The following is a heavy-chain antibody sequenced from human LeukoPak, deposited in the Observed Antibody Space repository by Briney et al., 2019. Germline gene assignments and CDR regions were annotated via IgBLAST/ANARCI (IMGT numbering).Heavy chain of an antibody. D-gene: IGHD6-13*01. CDR3: ASASSHRIAAGGDY. Sequence: GGSLRLSCAASGFTFSNYWMHWVRQAPGKGLVLVSRINSDGSSRNYADSVKGRFTISSDNAKNTLYLQMNSLRAEDTAVYYCASASSHRIAAGGDYWGQGTLVTVSS. CDR2: INSDGSSR. V-gene: IGHV3-74*01. J-gene: IGHJ4*02. CDR1: GFTFSNYW.